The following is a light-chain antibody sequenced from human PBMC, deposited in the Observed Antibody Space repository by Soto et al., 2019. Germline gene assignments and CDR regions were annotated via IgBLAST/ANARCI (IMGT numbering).Light chain of an antibody. V-gene: IGKV1-5*01. J-gene: IGKJ1*01. CDR3: QHYNSYWT. CDR2: DAS. CDR1: QSISSW. Sequence: DIQMTQSPSTLSASVGDRVTITCRASQSISSWLAWYQQKPGKAPKLLIYDASSLESGVPSRFSGSGSGTEFTLTISSLQPDEFANYYCQHYNSYWTFGQGTKVEIK.